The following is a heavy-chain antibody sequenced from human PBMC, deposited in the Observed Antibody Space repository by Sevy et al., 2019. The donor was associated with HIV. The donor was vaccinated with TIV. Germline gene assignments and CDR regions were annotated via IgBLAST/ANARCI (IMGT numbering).Heavy chain of an antibody. CDR1: GFIFSNYG. Sequence: GGSLRLSCSASGFIFSNYGMHWVRQAPGKGLEWVAVISYDGSDKYYSDSVRGRFTISRDNSKNKVSLQMNSLRDEDTAIYYCAKGSKATDSAFDVWGQGTMVTVSS. V-gene: IGHV3-30*18. CDR3: AKGSKATDSAFDV. J-gene: IGHJ3*01. CDR2: ISYDGSDK. D-gene: IGHD3-22*01.